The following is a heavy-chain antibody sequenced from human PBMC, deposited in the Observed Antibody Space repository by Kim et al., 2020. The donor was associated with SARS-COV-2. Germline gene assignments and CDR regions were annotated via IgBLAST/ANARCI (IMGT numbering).Heavy chain of an antibody. CDR3: ARRVTLDAFDV. Sequence: SSPSLMRRVTISVDASKNQFSLKLFSVSAADTAMYYCARRVTLDAFDVWGQGTVVTVSA. J-gene: IGHJ3*01. V-gene: IGHV4-39*01. D-gene: IGHD2-21*02.